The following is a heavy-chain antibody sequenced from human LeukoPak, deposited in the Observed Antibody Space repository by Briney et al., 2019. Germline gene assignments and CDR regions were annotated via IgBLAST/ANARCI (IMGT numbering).Heavy chain of an antibody. D-gene: IGHD5-12*01. CDR3: ARSCRILDIVATIRARLGGNGFDI. V-gene: IGHV4-30-4*07. CDR2: IYYSGST. J-gene: IGHJ3*02. CDR1: GGSISSGGYS. Sequence: SETLSLTCAVSGGSISSGGYSWSWIRQPPGKGLEWIGYIYYSGSTYYNPSLKSRVTISVDTSKNQFSLKLSSVTAADKAVYYCARSCRILDIVATIRARLGGNGFDIWGQGTMVTVSS.